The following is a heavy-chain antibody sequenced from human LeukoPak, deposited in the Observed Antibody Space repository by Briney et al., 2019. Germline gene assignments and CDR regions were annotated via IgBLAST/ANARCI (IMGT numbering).Heavy chain of an antibody. D-gene: IGHD3-22*01. CDR3: ARRGYYYNSSGYDDAFDI. J-gene: IGHJ3*02. V-gene: IGHV4-39*01. Sequence: PSETLSLTCTVSGGSISSSSYYWGWIRQPPGKGLEWIGSIYYSGSTYYNPSLKSRVTISVDTSKIQFSLKLSSVTAADTAVYYCARRGYYYNSSGYDDAFDIWGQGTMVTVSS. CDR2: IYYSGST. CDR1: GGSISSSSYY.